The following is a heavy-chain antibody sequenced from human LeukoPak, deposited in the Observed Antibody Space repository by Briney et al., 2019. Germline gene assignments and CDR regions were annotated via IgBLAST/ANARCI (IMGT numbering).Heavy chain of an antibody. J-gene: IGHJ6*02. V-gene: IGHV4-4*07. CDR3: ASQLLWFGYYYYGMDV. CDR1: GGSISSYY. Sequence: SSETLSLTCTVSGGSISSYYWSWIRQPAGKGLEWLGRIYTSGSTNYNPSLKSRVTMSVDTSKNQFSLKLSSVTAADTAVYYCASQLLWFGYYYYGMDVWGQGTTVTVSS. D-gene: IGHD3-10*01. CDR2: IYTSGST.